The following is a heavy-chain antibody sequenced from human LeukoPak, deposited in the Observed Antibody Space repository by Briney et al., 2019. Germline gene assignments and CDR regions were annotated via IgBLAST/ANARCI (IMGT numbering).Heavy chain of an antibody. CDR3: ARDRVIGGYSYGYDAFDI. Sequence: ASVKVSCKASGYTFTSYDINWVRQATGQGLEWMGWINPNSGGTNYAQKFQGRVTMTRDTSISTAYMELSRLRSDDTAVYYCARDRVIGGYSYGYDAFDIWGQGTMVTVSS. V-gene: IGHV1-2*02. CDR1: GYTFTSYD. D-gene: IGHD5-18*01. CDR2: INPNSGGT. J-gene: IGHJ3*02.